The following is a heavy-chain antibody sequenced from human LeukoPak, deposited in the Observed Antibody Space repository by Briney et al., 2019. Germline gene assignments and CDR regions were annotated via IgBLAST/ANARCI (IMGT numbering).Heavy chain of an antibody. J-gene: IGHJ2*01. D-gene: IGHD4-17*01. Sequence: PGGSLRLSCAASGFTFTSYAMHWVRQAPGKGLEWVAVISYDGSNKYYADSVKGRFTISRDNSKNTLYLQMNSLRAEDTAVYYCARDPGATVTTYARWYFDLWGRGTLVTVSS. V-gene: IGHV3-30*01. CDR2: ISYDGSNK. CDR1: GFTFTSYA. CDR3: ARDPGATVTTYARWYFDL.